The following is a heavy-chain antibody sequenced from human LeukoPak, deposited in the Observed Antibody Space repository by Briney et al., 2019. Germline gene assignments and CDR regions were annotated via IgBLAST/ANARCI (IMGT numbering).Heavy chain of an antibody. D-gene: IGHD2-2*01. J-gene: IGHJ4*02. Sequence: SETLSLTCTVSGYSISSGYYWGWIRQPPGKGLEWIGSIYHSGSTYYNPSLKSRVTISVDTSKNQSSLKLSCVNAADTAVYYCARDLLKLGYCSSTSCYSPYWGQGTLVTVSS. V-gene: IGHV4-38-2*02. CDR3: ARDLLKLGYCSSTSCYSPY. CDR2: IYHSGST. CDR1: GYSISSGYY.